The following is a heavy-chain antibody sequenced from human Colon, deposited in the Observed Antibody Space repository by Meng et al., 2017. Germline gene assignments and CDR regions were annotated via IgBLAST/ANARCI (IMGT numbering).Heavy chain of an antibody. Sequence: GESLKISCAGSGFSISDSWMNWFRQAPGKGLEWVANIKKDGSEEYYMDSVRGRFTISRDNAKNSQFLEMNNVRFEDTAVYYWSSGAGWLVDYWGQGTLVTVSS. D-gene: IGHD4/OR15-4a*01. CDR2: IKKDGSEE. CDR3: SSGAGWLVDY. CDR1: GFSISDSW. J-gene: IGHJ4*02. V-gene: IGHV3-7*01.